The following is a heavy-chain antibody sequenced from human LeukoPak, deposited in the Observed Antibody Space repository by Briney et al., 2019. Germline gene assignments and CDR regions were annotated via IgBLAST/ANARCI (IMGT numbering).Heavy chain of an antibody. CDR1: GGFISSGNYY. CDR3: ARYYNTIYDAFDI. Sequence: SETLSLTCIVSGGFISSGNYYWSWIRQPPGKGLEWIGYIYYSGSTYYNPSLKSRVTISVDTSKNQFSLKLSSVTAAHRAVYYCARYYNTIYDAFDIWGQGTMVTVSS. J-gene: IGHJ3*02. D-gene: IGHD3-22*01. V-gene: IGHV4-30-4*01. CDR2: IYYSGST.